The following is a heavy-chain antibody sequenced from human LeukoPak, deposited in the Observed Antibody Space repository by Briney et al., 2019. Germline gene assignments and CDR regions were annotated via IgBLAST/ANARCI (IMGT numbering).Heavy chain of an antibody. Sequence: GGSLRLSCAASGFTFSNYDMHWVRQATGKGLEWVSGIGTAGDIYYPGSVKGRFTISRENAKNSLYLQMNSLRAEDTAVYYCARGLRFLEWQLFDYWGQGTLVTVSS. D-gene: IGHD3-3*01. CDR1: GFTFSNYD. CDR3: ARGLRFLEWQLFDY. CDR2: IGTAGDI. V-gene: IGHV3-13*01. J-gene: IGHJ4*02.